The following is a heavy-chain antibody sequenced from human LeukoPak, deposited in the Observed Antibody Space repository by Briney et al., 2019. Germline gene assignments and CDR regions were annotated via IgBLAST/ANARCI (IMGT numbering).Heavy chain of an antibody. D-gene: IGHD4-17*01. CDR2: ISSGSSYI. V-gene: IGHV3-21*01. CDR1: GFTFSSYS. J-gene: IGHJ4*02. Sequence: GGSLRLSCAASGFTFSSYSMNWVRQAPGKGLEWVSSISSGSSYIYYADSVKGRFTISRDDAKNSLYLQMNILRAEDTAVYYCARLVDYGDYPGYWGQGTLVTVSS. CDR3: ARLVDYGDYPGY.